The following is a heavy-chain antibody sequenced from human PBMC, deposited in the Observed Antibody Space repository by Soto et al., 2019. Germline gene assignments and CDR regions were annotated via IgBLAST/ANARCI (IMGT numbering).Heavy chain of an antibody. CDR2: IYWDDDK. CDR3: ARLTRGVYDLDRLWEKFGS. V-gene: IGHV2-5*02. J-gene: IGHJ4*02. Sequence: QITVKESGLTLVKPTETLTLTCTFSGFSLSTYGMGVGWIRQPPGKALEWLALIYWDDDKRYSPSLRSRLTITKDTSQNQVDLTMTNMDPVDTATYYWARLTRGVYDLDRLWEKFGSWGQGTLVTVSS. D-gene: IGHD5-12*01. CDR1: GFSLSTYGMG.